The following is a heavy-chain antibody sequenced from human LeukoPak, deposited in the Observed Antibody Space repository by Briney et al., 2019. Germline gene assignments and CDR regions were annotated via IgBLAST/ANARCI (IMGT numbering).Heavy chain of an antibody. CDR2: INPSGGST. CDR3: ARSVRGAMSGYYYYMDV. CDR1: GYTFTNYY. V-gene: IGHV1-46*01. J-gene: IGHJ6*03. Sequence: ASVKVSCKASGYTFTNYYMHWVRQAPGQGLEWMGVINPSGGSTGYAQKFQGRVTMTRDMSTSTVYMELSSVTAADTTVYYCARSVRGAMSGYYYYMDVWGKGTTVTISS. D-gene: IGHD3-10*01.